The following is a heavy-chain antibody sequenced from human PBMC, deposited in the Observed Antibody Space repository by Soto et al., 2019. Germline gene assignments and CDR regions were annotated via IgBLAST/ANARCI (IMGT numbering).Heavy chain of an antibody. CDR1: GGTFSNYA. CDR2: IIPIFASA. CDR3: AIDGGTHGYFGNWFVP. D-gene: IGHD5-12*01. J-gene: IGHJ5*02. Sequence: QVQLVQSGAEVKKPGSSVKVSCKASGGTFSNYAITWVRQAPGQGLEWLGRIIPIFASANFAQKFQGRVTRTAEALTATVYMGLSSLTSDDTAVYYCAIDGGTHGYFGNWFVPWCEGSLVRVSS. V-gene: IGHV1-69*15.